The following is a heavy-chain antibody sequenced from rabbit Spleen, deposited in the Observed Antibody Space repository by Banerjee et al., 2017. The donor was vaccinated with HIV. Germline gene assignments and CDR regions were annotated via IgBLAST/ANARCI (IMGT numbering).Heavy chain of an antibody. CDR1: GFSFSSNYY. CDR3: ARDGGDGDWDL. V-gene: IGHV1S40*01. Sequence: QSLEESGGDLVKPGASLTLTCTASGFSFSSNYYMCWVRQAPGKGLEWIACIDTGSSGFTYFATWAKGRFTLSKTSSTTVTLQMTSLTVADTATYFCARDGGDGDWDLWGPGTLVTVS. D-gene: IGHD2-1*01. CDR2: IDTGSSGFT. J-gene: IGHJ4*01.